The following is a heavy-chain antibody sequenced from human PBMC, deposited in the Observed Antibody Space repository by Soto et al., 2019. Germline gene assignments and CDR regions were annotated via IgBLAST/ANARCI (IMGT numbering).Heavy chain of an antibody. CDR1: GGSISSSGSY. CDR3: ARFTRYSRATRDYYYGMDV. V-gene: IGHV4-39*07. J-gene: IGHJ6*02. CDR2: FYYSGST. D-gene: IGHD5-12*01. Sequence: PSETLSLTCTVSGGSISSSGSYWGWVRQPPGKGLEWIVSFYYSGSTNYNPSLKSRVTISVDTSKNQFSLKLSSVTAADTAVYYCARFTRYSRATRDYYYGMDVWGQGTTVTVSS.